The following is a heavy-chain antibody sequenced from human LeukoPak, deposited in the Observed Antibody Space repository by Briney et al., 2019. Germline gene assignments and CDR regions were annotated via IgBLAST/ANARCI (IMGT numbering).Heavy chain of an antibody. D-gene: IGHD6-19*01. Sequence: SETLSLTCTVSGGSISSYYRSWIRQPPGKGLEWIGYIYYSGSTNYNPSLKSRVTISVDTSKNQFSLKLSSVTAADTAVYYCARHGDSSGWTDNRAFDIWGQGTMVTVSS. CDR2: IYYSGST. J-gene: IGHJ3*02. CDR3: ARHGDSSGWTDNRAFDI. V-gene: IGHV4-59*08. CDR1: GGSISSYY.